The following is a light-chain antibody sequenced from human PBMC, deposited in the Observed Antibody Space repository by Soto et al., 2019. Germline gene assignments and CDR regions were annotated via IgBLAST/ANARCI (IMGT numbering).Light chain of an antibody. CDR3: ISYTSDDARYV. CDR1: NSDVGIYDF. Sequence: QSVLTQPASVSGTPGQSITISCTGSNSDVGIYDFVSWYQHHPGRAPKLIVSEVSHRPSGVSNRFSGSKSGNTASLTISGLQSEDEADYYCISYTSDDARYVSGTVTKVPGL. V-gene: IGLV2-14*01. J-gene: IGLJ1*01. CDR2: EVS.